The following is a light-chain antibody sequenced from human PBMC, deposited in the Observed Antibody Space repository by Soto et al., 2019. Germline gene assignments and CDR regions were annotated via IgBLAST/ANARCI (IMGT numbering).Light chain of an antibody. Sequence: EIVLTQSPGTLSLSPGESATLSCRASQSVSSSQVAWYQLKPGQAPRLLIYGASSRATGIPDRFSGVGSETDFTLTNSRLEPEDFAVYYCQQYATSPHTFGQGTKLEIK. V-gene: IGKV3-20*01. CDR1: QSVSSSQ. CDR3: QQYATSPHT. CDR2: GAS. J-gene: IGKJ2*01.